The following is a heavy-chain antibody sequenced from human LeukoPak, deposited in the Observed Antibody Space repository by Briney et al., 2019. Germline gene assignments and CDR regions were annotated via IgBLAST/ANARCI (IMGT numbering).Heavy chain of an antibody. CDR2: IYYSGTT. CDR1: SGSISSSNYY. Sequence: SETLSLTCTVSSGSISSSNYYWGWIRQPPGKGLEWIGSIYYSGTTYYNASLRSRVTISVDTSKNQFSLKLSSVTAADTAVYYCARGGIVVVPAAPRRHFDYWGQGTLVTVSS. J-gene: IGHJ4*02. D-gene: IGHD2-2*01. V-gene: IGHV4-39*01. CDR3: ARGGIVVVPAAPRRHFDY.